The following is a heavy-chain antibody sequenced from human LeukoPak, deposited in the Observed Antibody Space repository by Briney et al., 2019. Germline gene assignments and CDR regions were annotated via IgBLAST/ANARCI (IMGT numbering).Heavy chain of an antibody. Sequence: PGGSLRLSCAASGFSVSKNYMSWVRQAPGKGLEWISLIYSGGNTYYADSVKGRFSISRDNPGNSLYLQMYSLRAEDTAVYYCARDSGYSGFALDLWGQGSLVTVFS. D-gene: IGHD5-12*01. CDR2: IYSGGNT. CDR1: GFSVSKNY. J-gene: IGHJ5*02. V-gene: IGHV3-66*01. CDR3: ARDSGYSGFALDL.